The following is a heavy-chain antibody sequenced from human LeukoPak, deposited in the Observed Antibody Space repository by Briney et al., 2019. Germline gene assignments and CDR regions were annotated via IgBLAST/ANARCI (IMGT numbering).Heavy chain of an antibody. CDR3: ASPGPVDTGGFDY. D-gene: IGHD5-18*01. CDR2: IYHSGST. V-gene: IGHV4-4*02. Sequence: SGTLSLTCAVSGGSISSSNWWSWVRQPPGKGLEWIGEIYHSGSTNYNPSLKSRVTISVDKSKTQFSLKLSSVPAADTAVYYCASPGPVDTGGFDYWGQGTLVTVSS. J-gene: IGHJ4*02. CDR1: GGSISSSNW.